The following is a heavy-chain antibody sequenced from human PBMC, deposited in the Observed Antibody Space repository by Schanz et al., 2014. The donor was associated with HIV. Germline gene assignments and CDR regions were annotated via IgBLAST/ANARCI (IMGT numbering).Heavy chain of an antibody. CDR1: GYTFTGYY. V-gene: IGHV1-2*02. Sequence: QVQLVQSGAEVKKPGASVKVSCKASGYTFTGYYMHWVRQAPGQGLEWMGWINPNSGGTNYAQKSKRRVTMTRGLSISTDYMELRRLRYDDTAVSYCAMGPDYYDSSAYYRVGLWYFDLWGRGTLVTVSS. J-gene: IGHJ2*01. CDR2: INPNSGGT. D-gene: IGHD3-22*01. CDR3: AMGPDYYDSSAYYRVGLWYFDL.